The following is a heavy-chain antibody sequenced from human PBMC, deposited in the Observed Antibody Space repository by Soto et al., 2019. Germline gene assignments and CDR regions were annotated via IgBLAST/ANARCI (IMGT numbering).Heavy chain of an antibody. V-gene: IGHV3-72*01. D-gene: IGHD2-8*01. CDR2: ARNKAHSYTT. CDR3: ARLMGTSFDL. J-gene: IGHJ4*02. CDR1: GFTFSDHH. Sequence: EVQLVESGGGLVQPGGSLRLSCAASGFTFSDHHMDWVRQAPGKGLEWVGRARNKAHSYTTAYAASVKGRFTISRDDSKYSLSLQMNSLKTEDTAVYFCARLMGTSFDLCGQGTLVTVSS.